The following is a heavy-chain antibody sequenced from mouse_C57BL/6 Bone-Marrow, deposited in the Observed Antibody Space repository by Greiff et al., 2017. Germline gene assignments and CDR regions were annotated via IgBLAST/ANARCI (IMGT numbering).Heavy chain of an antibody. CDR2: IDPSDSYT. V-gene: IGHV1-69*01. CDR1: GYTFTSYW. J-gene: IGHJ4*01. D-gene: IGHD2-5*01. Sequence: VQLQQPGAELVMPGASVKLSCKVSGYTFTSYWMHWVKQRPGQGLEWIGEIDPSDSYTNYNQKFKGKSTLTVDKSSSTAYMQLSSLTSEDSAVYYCARGASYYSNFYAMDYWGQGTSVTVSS. CDR3: ARGASYYSNFYAMDY.